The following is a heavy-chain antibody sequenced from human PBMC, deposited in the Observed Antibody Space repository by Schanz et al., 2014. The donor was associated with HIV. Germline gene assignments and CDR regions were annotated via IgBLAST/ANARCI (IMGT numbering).Heavy chain of an antibody. CDR3: AKLLRKYDYYGMDV. Sequence: QVHLVESGGGVVQPGRSLRLSCVASGFTFSSYGMHWVRQAPGKGLEWVAVIWYDGSNKYYADSVKGRFTISRDNSKNTLYLEMNSLRPEDTAVYYCAKLLRKYDYYGMDVWGQGTTVTVSS. V-gene: IGHV3-33*06. CDR2: IWYDGSNK. J-gene: IGHJ6*02. CDR1: GFTFSSYG.